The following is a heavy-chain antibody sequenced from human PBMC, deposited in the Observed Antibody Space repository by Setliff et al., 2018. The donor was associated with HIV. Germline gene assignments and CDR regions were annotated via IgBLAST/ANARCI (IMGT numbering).Heavy chain of an antibody. J-gene: IGHJ3*02. V-gene: IGHV4-38-2*01. CDR1: GYSISSGYY. D-gene: IGHD6-6*01. CDR2: IYHSGNT. CDR3: ARLITRGAARPLGGDAFDI. Sequence: SETLSLTCAVSGYSISSGYYWGCIRQPPGKGLERIGSIYHSGNTYYDPSLKSRVTISVDTSKKHFSLNLSSVSAADTSVYYCARLITRGAARPLGGDAFDIWGQGTMVTVSS.